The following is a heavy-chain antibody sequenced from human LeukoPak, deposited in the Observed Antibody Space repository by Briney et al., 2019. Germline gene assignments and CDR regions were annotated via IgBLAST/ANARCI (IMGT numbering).Heavy chain of an antibody. V-gene: IGHV4-34*01. Sequence: SETLSLTCAVYGGSFSGYYWSWIRQPPGKGLEWIGEINHSGSTNYNPSLKSRVTISVDTSKNQFSLKLSSVTAADTAVYYCARGTAENVWFDPWGQGTLVTVSS. CDR2: INHSGST. J-gene: IGHJ5*02. CDR3: ARGTAENVWFDP. CDR1: GGSFSGYY. D-gene: IGHD1-1*01.